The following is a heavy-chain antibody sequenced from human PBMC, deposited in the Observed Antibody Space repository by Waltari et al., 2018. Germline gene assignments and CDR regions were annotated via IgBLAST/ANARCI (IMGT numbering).Heavy chain of an antibody. CDR1: GGSVSSGSYY. V-gene: IGHV4-61*01. CDR2: IYYSGST. D-gene: IGHD6-13*01. J-gene: IGHJ6*02. CDR3: ASSRIGQYYYYGMDV. Sequence: QVQLQESGPGLVKPSETLSLTCTVSGGSVSSGSYYWSWIRQHPGKGLEWIGYIYYSGSTNYNPSLKSRVTISVDTSKNQFSLKLSSVTAADTAVYYCASSRIGQYYYYGMDVWGQGTTVTVSS.